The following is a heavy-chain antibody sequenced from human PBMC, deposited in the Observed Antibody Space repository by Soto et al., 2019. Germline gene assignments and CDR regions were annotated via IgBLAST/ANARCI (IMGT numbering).Heavy chain of an antibody. CDR2: ISSSSSYI. D-gene: IGHD6-13*01. CDR3: AREGIAAALDY. Sequence: EVQLVESGGGLVKPGGSLRLSCAASGFTFSSYSMNWVRQAPGKGLEWVSSISSSSSYIYYADSVKGRFTISRDNAKNSLYLQLNRLRDEDTAVYYCAREGIAAALDYWGQGALVTASS. V-gene: IGHV3-21*01. CDR1: GFTFSSYS. J-gene: IGHJ4*02.